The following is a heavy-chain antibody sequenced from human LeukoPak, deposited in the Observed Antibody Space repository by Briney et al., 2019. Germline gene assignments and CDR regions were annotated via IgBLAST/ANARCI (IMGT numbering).Heavy chain of an antibody. Sequence: GGSLRLSCAASGFTFSSYAMSWVRQAPGKGLEWVSHISNSGSSMYYADSVKGRFTISKDNANNLLYLQVNSLRADDTAIYYCARETGSGSRSFDYWGQGTLVTVSS. V-gene: IGHV3-21*04. CDR2: ISNSGSSM. CDR3: ARETGSGSRSFDY. CDR1: GFTFSSYA. D-gene: IGHD6-13*01. J-gene: IGHJ4*02.